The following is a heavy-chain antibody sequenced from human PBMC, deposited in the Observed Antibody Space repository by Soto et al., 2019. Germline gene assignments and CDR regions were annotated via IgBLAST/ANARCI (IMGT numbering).Heavy chain of an antibody. D-gene: IGHD6-6*01. CDR1: GFTFSNYW. CDR3: ARIGYSSSAFDY. V-gene: IGHV3-7*01. Sequence: EVQLVESGGGLVQPGGSLRLSCAASGFTFSNYWMTWARQAPGQGLEWVANIKPDGSTEYYVDSVKGRFTISRDNAKKELYLQITSERAEDSAVYVCARIGYSSSAFDYWGQGTMVTVSS. CDR2: IKPDGSTE. J-gene: IGHJ4*02.